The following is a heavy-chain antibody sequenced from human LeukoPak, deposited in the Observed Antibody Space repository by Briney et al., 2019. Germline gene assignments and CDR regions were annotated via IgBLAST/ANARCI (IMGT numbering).Heavy chain of an antibody. CDR1: GGSISSYY. CDR3: ARQAPSGDWFDP. D-gene: IGHD3-10*01. CDR2: IYYSGST. Sequence: KPSETLSLTCTVSGGSISSYYWSWIRQPPGKGLEWIGYIYYSGSTNYNPSLKSRVTISVDTSKNQFSLKLSSVTAADTAVYYCARQAPSGDWFDPWGQGTLVTVSS. V-gene: IGHV4-59*01. J-gene: IGHJ5*02.